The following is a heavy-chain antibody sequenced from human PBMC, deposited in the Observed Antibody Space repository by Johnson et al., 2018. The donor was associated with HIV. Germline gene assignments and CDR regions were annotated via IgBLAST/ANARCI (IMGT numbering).Heavy chain of an antibody. CDR2: ILVDVSTP. V-gene: IGHV3-33*08. Sequence: QVQLVESGGGVVQPGRSLRLSCAASGFTFSRYGMHWVRQAPGKGLEWVALILVDVSTPYFVGSVKGRFTISRDNAKNTLYLQMNSLRAEDTAVYYCARASVVVPFYAFDIWGQGTMVTVSS. J-gene: IGHJ3*02. CDR3: ARASVVVPFYAFDI. D-gene: IGHD2-21*01. CDR1: GFTFSRYG.